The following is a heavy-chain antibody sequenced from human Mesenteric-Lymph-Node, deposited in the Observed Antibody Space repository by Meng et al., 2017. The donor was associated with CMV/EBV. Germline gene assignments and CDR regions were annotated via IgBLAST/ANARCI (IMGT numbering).Heavy chain of an antibody. CDR2: IYYSGTT. V-gene: IGHV4-39*07. CDR3: ARVAVAVTYYFDY. J-gene: IGHJ4*02. CDR1: GGSISSGNYF. D-gene: IGHD6-19*01. Sequence: SETLSLTCTVSGGSISSGNYFWAWIRQPPGKGLEWIGSIYYSGTTYYNPSLKSPVTISVDTSKNQFSLKLGSVTAADTAVYYCARVAVAVTYYFDYWGQGTLVTVSS.